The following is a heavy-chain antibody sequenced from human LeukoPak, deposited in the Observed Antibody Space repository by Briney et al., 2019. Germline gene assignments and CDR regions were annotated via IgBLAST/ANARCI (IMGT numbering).Heavy chain of an antibody. Sequence: GGSLRLSCVASGFTFSDYYMSWIRQAPGKGLEWVSYISSTSRSIYYADSVKGRFTISRDNAKKSLYLQMNSLRDDDTAVYYCARDFNDPIDCWGQGTLVTVSS. CDR1: GFTFSDYY. CDR2: ISSTSRSI. J-gene: IGHJ4*02. V-gene: IGHV3-11*04. D-gene: IGHD1-1*01. CDR3: ARDFNDPIDC.